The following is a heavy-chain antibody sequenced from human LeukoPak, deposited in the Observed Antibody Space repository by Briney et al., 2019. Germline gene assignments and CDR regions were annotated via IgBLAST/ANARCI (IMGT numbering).Heavy chain of an antibody. CDR3: ARDGRTREVWFDP. V-gene: IGHV4-59*12. CDR1: GGSISTYY. CDR2: IYYSGST. D-gene: IGHD3-10*01. Sequence: SETLSLTCTVSGGSISTYYWSWIRQPPGKGLEWIGYIYYSGSTNYNPSLKSRVTISIDTSKNQFSLKLSSVAAADTAVYYCARDGRTREVWFDPWGQGTLVTVSS. J-gene: IGHJ5*02.